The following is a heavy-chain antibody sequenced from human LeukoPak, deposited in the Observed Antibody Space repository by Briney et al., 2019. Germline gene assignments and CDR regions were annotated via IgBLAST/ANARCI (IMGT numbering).Heavy chain of an antibody. Sequence: ASVKVSCKASGYTFTSYGISWVRQAPGQGLEWMGWISAYNGKTNYAQKLQGRVTMTTDTSTSTAYMELRSLRSADTAVYYCARDLTGYSYGQIDYWGQGTLVTVSS. J-gene: IGHJ4*02. V-gene: IGHV1-18*01. CDR3: ARDLTGYSYGQIDY. CDR2: ISAYNGKT. CDR1: GYTFTSYG. D-gene: IGHD5-18*01.